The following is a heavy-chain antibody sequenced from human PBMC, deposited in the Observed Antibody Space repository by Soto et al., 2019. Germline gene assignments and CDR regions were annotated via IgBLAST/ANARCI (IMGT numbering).Heavy chain of an antibody. CDR3: ARASQTGWFDP. CDR2: IGTAGDT. V-gene: IGHV3-13*01. D-gene: IGHD2-2*01. Sequence: GGSLRLSCAASGFTFSSYDMHWVRQATGKGLEWVSAIGTAGDTYYPGSVKGRFTISRENAKNSLYLQMNSLRAEDTAVYYCARASQTGWFDPWGQGTLVTVSS. CDR1: GFTFSSYD. J-gene: IGHJ5*02.